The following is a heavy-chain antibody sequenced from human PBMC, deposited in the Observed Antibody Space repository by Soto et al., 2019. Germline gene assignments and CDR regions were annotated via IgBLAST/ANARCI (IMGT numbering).Heavy chain of an antibody. J-gene: IGHJ4*02. CDR3: ARARTPSSMVYARTYYFDY. V-gene: IGHV3-7*03. CDR1: GFTFSSYW. D-gene: IGHD2-8*01. Sequence: EVQLVESGGGLVQPGGSLRLSCAASGFTFSSYWMSWVRQAPGKGLEWVANIKQDGSEKYYVDSVKGRFTISRDNAKNSLYLQMNSLRAEDTAVYYCARARTPSSMVYARTYYFDYWGQGTLVTVSS. CDR2: IKQDGSEK.